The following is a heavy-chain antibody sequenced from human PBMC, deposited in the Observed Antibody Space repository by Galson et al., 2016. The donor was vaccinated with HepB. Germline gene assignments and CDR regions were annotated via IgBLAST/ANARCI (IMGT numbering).Heavy chain of an antibody. CDR2: IGTSGSTI. J-gene: IGHJ6*02. V-gene: IGHV3-11*01. Sequence: SLRLSCAASGFTFSDYYMSWLRQAPGKGLEWVSYIGTSGSTIYYIDSVKGRFTISRDNAKNSLYLQMNSLRAEDTAVYYCARVVYYYYGMDVWGQGTTVTVSS. CDR3: ARVVYYYYGMDV. CDR1: GFTFSDYY.